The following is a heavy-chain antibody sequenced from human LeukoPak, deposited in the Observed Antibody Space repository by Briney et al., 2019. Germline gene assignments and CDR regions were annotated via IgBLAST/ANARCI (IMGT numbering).Heavy chain of an antibody. CDR3: AKAPVTSCRGAFCYPLDS. V-gene: IGHV3-23*01. Sequence: PGGSLRLSCAASGLTFSSYGMSWVRQAPGKGLGWVSAISGSSDDGTYHAGSVRGRFTISRDSSKNTLYLQMNNLRTEDAAIYYCAKAPVTSCRGAFCYPLDSWGQGTLVTVSS. CDR2: ISGSSDDGT. J-gene: IGHJ4*02. D-gene: IGHD2-15*01. CDR1: GLTFSSYG.